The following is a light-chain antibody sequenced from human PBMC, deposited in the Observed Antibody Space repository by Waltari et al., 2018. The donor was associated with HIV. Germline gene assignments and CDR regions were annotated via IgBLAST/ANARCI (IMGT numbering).Light chain of an antibody. CDR3: SSYTSSSTVV. J-gene: IGLJ2*01. CDR2: DVT. Sequence: QSALTPPASVSGSPGQSITTSCPGTSSAVGGYNYVSWYQQHPGKAPKLMIYDVTNRPSGVSNRFSGSKSGNTASLTISGLQAEDEADYYCSSYTSSSTVVFGGGTKLTVL. V-gene: IGLV2-14*03. CDR1: SSAVGGYNY.